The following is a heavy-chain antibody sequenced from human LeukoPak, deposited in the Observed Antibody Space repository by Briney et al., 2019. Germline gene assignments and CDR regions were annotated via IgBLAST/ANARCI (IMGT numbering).Heavy chain of an antibody. Sequence: PSETLSLTCTVSGGSISSSSYYWGWIRQPPGKGLEWIGSIYYSGSTYYNPSLKSRVTISVDTSKDQFSLKLSSVTAADTAVYYCASEIRGATSYFDYWGQGTLVTVSS. CDR2: IYYSGST. J-gene: IGHJ4*02. CDR3: ASEIRGATSYFDY. V-gene: IGHV4-39*07. D-gene: IGHD1-26*01. CDR1: GGSISSSSYY.